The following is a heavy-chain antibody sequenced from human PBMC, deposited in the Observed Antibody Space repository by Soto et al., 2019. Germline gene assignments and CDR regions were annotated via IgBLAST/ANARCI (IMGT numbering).Heavy chain of an antibody. Sequence: PGGSLRLSCAASGFTFSSYWMHWVRQAPGKGLVGVSRVNSDGGATTYADSVKGRFTISRDNVKNTLYLQMNSLRAEDTAVYFCERDTLLRRLDSWGQGTXVNVPS. CDR2: VNSDGGAT. D-gene: IGHD3-3*01. V-gene: IGHV3-74*01. CDR3: ERDTLLRRLDS. CDR1: GFTFSSYW. J-gene: IGHJ4*02.